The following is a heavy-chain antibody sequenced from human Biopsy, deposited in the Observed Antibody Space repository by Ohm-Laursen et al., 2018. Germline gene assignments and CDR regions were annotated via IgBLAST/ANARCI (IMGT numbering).Heavy chain of an antibody. CDR1: GGSINSANYF. D-gene: IGHD3-9*01. Sequence: TLSLTCRVSGGSINSANYFWAWIRQHPGKGLEWIGYISHTGSTHSNPSLKSRITISIDTSENHFSLKLRSVTATDTAVYYCVREPKTGTAGAWYFDLWGRGTLVTVSS. CDR3: VREPKTGTAGAWYFDL. CDR2: ISHTGST. V-gene: IGHV4-31*03. J-gene: IGHJ2*01.